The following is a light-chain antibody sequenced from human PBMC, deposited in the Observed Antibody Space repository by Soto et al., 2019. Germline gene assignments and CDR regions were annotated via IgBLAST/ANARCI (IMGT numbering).Light chain of an antibody. CDR1: QGISSF. Sequence: IQLAQSPSALSGSVADSCTITCRASQGISSFLAWYQQKPGKAPKLLIYAASTLQSGVPSRFSGSGSGTDFTLTISSLQPEDFATYFCQQLNSYPITFGQGTRLEIK. J-gene: IGKJ5*01. CDR2: AAS. V-gene: IGKV1-9*01. CDR3: QQLNSYPIT.